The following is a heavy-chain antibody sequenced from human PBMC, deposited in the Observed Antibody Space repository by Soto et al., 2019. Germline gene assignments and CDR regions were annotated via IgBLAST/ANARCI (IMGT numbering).Heavy chain of an antibody. CDR2: IHYSGST. J-gene: IGHJ4*02. Sequence: QVQLQESGPGLVKPSETLSLTCTVSDGSITNYYWSWMRQPPGKGLEWIGYIHYSGSTYYNPSLKSRVTISVDTSKNQFSLRLSSVTAADTAVYYCVRGWEILDYWGQGTLVTVSS. CDR3: VRGWEILDY. D-gene: IGHD1-26*01. V-gene: IGHV4-59*01. CDR1: DGSITNYY.